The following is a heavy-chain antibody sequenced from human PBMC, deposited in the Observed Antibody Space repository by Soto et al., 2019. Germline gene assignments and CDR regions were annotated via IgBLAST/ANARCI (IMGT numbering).Heavy chain of an antibody. D-gene: IGHD2-21*02. CDR3: ARSHVVVVTAIRWVSFDY. CDR1: GFTFSSYA. J-gene: IGHJ4*02. Sequence: PGGSLRLSCAASGFTFSSYAMHWVRQAPGKGLEWVAVISYDGSNKYYADSVKGRFTISRDNSKNTLYLQMNSLRAEDTAVYYCARSHVVVVTAIRWVSFDYSGQRTLVTVSS. CDR2: ISYDGSNK. V-gene: IGHV3-30-3*01.